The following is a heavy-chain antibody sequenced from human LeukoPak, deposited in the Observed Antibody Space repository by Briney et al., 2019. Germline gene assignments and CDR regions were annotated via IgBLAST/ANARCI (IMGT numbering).Heavy chain of an antibody. Sequence: PSETLSLTCTVSGGTISSYYWNSIRQPPGKGLEWIGYIHYSGSTKYNPSLKSRVTISVDTSKNQFSLKLSSVTAADTAVYYCARWYSSGWAFDYWGQGTLVTVSS. CDR2: IHYSGST. D-gene: IGHD6-19*01. CDR3: ARWYSSGWAFDY. CDR1: GGTISSYY. J-gene: IGHJ4*02. V-gene: IGHV4-59*08.